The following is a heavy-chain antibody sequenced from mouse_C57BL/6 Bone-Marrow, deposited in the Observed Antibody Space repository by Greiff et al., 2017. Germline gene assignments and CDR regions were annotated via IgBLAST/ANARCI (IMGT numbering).Heavy chain of an antibody. D-gene: IGHD1-1*02. V-gene: IGHV1-47*01. J-gene: IGHJ2*01. Sequence: QVHVKQSGAELVKPGASVKMSCKASGYTFTTYPIEWMKQNHGKSLEWIGNFHPYNDDTKYNEKFKGKATLTVEKSSSTVYLELSRLTSDDSAVDYCARGGNCGGYYFDYWGQGTTLTVSS. CDR1: GYTFTTYP. CDR3: ARGGNCGGYYFDY. CDR2: FHPYNDDT.